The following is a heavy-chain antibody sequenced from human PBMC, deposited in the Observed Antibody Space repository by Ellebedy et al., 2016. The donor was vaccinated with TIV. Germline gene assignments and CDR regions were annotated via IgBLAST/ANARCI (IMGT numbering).Heavy chain of an antibody. Sequence: GESLKISXAASGFTFSSYSMNWVRQAPGKGLEWVAVISYDGSNKYYADSVKGRFTISRDNSKNTLYLQMNSLRAEDTAVYYCAREPYSSSWYLQGSEYFQHWGQGTLVTVSS. CDR3: AREPYSSSWYLQGSEYFQH. CDR1: GFTFSSYS. J-gene: IGHJ1*01. D-gene: IGHD6-13*01. V-gene: IGHV3-30*03. CDR2: ISYDGSNK.